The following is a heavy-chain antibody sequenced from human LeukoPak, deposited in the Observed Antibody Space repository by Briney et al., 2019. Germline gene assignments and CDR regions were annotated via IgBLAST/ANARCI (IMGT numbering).Heavy chain of an antibody. CDR1: RFTFSTYW. CDR3: ARDSNPYCSGGSCTAFDI. V-gene: IGHV3-74*01. Sequence: GGSLRLSCAASRFTFSTYWMHWVRQAPGKGLVWVSRINSDGSSTGYADSVKGRFTISRDNARNSLYLQMNSLRAEDTAMYFCARDSNPYCSGGSCTAFDIWGQGTMVTVSS. CDR2: INSDGSST. J-gene: IGHJ3*02. D-gene: IGHD2-15*01.